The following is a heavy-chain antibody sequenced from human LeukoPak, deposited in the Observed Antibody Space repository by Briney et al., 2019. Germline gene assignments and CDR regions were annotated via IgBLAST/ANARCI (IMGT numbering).Heavy chain of an antibody. D-gene: IGHD2-2*01. CDR1: GFTLSSYA. V-gene: IGHV3-23*01. Sequence: PGGSPRLSSAASGFTLSSYAMSWVREAPGEGLEWGSIISGSGGDIYYADSAKGRFTISSDNYKNTLYLQINSPKAENTAVYYCAKGPPYCRSTSCSLFDNWGQGTLVTVSS. CDR3: AKGPPYCRSTSCSLFDN. CDR2: ISGSGGDI. J-gene: IGHJ4*02.